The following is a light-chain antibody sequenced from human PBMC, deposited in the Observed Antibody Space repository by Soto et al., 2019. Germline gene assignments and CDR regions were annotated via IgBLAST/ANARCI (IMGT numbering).Light chain of an antibody. CDR3: QQYGSS. J-gene: IGKJ5*01. CDR1: QSVSSSY. CDR2: GAS. Sequence: EIVLTQSPGTLSLSPGERATLSCRASQSVSSSYLAWYQQKPGQAPRLLIYGASSRATGIPDRFSGSGSGTDFTLPISRLEPEDFAVYYCQQYGSSFGQGTRLEIK. V-gene: IGKV3-20*01.